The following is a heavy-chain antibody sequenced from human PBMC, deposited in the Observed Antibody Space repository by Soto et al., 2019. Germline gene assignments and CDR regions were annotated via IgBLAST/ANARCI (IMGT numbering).Heavy chain of an antibody. Sequence: EVQLLESGGGLVQPGGSLRLSCAASGFTFSSYAMSWVRQAPGKGLEWVSAISGSGGSTYYADSVKGRFTISRDNSKNTLYLQMNSLRPADTAVYYPAKDDYYDTSDSFDYWGPGTLVTVSS. CDR1: GFTFSSYA. CDR2: ISGSGGST. CDR3: AKDDYYDTSDSFDY. D-gene: IGHD3-22*01. V-gene: IGHV3-23*01. J-gene: IGHJ4*02.